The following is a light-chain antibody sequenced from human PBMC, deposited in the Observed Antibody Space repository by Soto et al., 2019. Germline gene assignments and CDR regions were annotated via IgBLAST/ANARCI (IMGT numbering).Light chain of an antibody. CDR1: QSVLYSSNNKNY. J-gene: IGKJ4*01. V-gene: IGKV4-1*01. Sequence: DIVMTQSPDSLAVSLGERATINCKSSQSVLYSSNNKNYLAWYQQKPGQPPKLLIYWASTRESGVPDRFSGSGSGTDFTLTISGLQAEDVAFYYCQQYYSTPLTFGGGTKVEIK. CDR3: QQYYSTPLT. CDR2: WAS.